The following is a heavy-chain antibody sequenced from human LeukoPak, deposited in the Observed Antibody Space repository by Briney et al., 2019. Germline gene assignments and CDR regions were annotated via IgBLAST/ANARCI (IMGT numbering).Heavy chain of an antibody. Sequence: SETLSLTCTVSGGSISSYYWSWIRQPPGKGLEWIGYIYYSGSTNYNPSLKSRVTISVDTSKNQFSLKLSSVTAADTAVYYCARQLSGFNWFDPWGQGTLVTVSS. D-gene: IGHD5-12*01. CDR1: GGSISSYY. CDR3: ARQLSGFNWFDP. CDR2: IYYSGST. V-gene: IGHV4-59*08. J-gene: IGHJ5*02.